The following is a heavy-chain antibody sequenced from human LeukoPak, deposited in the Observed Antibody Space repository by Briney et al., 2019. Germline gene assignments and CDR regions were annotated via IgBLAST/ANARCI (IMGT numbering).Heavy chain of an antibody. J-gene: IGHJ3*02. Sequence: GASLQISCQGSGYSFTNYWIGWVRQMPGKGLEWMGIIYPGDSDTRYSPSFQGQVTISADKSISTAYLQWSSLKASDIAMYYCARAGRDGYINAFDIWGQGTMVTVSS. V-gene: IGHV5-51*01. CDR3: ARAGRDGYINAFDI. CDR2: IYPGDSDT. CDR1: GYSFTNYW. D-gene: IGHD5-24*01.